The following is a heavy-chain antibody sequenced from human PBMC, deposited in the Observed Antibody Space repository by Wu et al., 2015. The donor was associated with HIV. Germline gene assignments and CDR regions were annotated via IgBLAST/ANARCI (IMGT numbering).Heavy chain of an antibody. CDR3: ARAGCSYALEGYNWFDP. D-gene: IGHD3-16*01. Sequence: QVQLVQSGAEVRKPGASVKVSCKASGYTFIDHYIHWVRQAPGQGLEWMGRINPKSGDTKYAQKFQGRVTMTRETSISTVHVELRRLRSDDTAVYYCARAGCSYALEGYNWFDPWGQGTLVSVSA. CDR2: INPKSGDT. CDR1: GYTFIDHY. J-gene: IGHJ5*02. V-gene: IGHV1-2*06.